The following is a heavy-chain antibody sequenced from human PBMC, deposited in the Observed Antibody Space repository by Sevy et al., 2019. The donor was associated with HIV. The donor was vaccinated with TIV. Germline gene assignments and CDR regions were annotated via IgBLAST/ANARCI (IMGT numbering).Heavy chain of an antibody. V-gene: IGHV4-59*08. CDR2: IFHTGST. D-gene: IGHD2-2*01. CDR3: ARHEGSWRTPAAHFDN. J-gene: IGHJ4*02. CDR1: GGSINNYY. Sequence: SETLSLTCSVSGGSINNYYWSWIRQPPGKELECIGYIFHTGSTTYSPSLKRRVTISLDTSKNQLYLKLTSVTAADTATYYCARHEGSWRTPAAHFDNWGQGTLVTVSS.